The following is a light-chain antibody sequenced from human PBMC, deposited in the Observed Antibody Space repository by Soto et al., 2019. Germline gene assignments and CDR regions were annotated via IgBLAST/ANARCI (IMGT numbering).Light chain of an antibody. V-gene: IGKV3-15*01. CDR2: GAS. CDR1: QSVSSN. CDR3: QQYDNWPRT. Sequence: EIVMTQSPATLSVSPGERATLSCWASQSVSSNLAWYQQKSGQAPRLLMYGASTRASGIPARFSGSGSGTEFTLTISSLQYEDFAVYYCQQYDNWPRTFGQGTKV. J-gene: IGKJ1*01.